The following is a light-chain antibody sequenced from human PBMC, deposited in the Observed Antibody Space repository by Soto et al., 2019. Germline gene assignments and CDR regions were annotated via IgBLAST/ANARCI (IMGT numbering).Light chain of an antibody. J-gene: IGKJ2*01. CDR1: QSITSW. V-gene: IGKV1-5*03. CDR2: MAS. Sequence: DIQMTQSPSTLSASVGDRVTITCRASQSITSWLAWYQQKPGKAPKLLIYMASSLESGVPSRFSGSGSGTEFTLTISSLQPADFATYYCQQYNNYSGTFGQGTKLEIK. CDR3: QQYNNYSGT.